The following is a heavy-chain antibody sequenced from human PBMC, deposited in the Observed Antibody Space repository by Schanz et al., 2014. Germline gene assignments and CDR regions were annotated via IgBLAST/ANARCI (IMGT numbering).Heavy chain of an antibody. J-gene: IGHJ4*02. CDR2: ISPYTGNT. D-gene: IGHD2-2*01. V-gene: IGHV1-18*01. CDR1: GYTFISYG. CDR3: ARAPTAYCSDTSCLGTPFDY. Sequence: QVQLVQSGAEVKKPGASVKVSCKASGYTFISYGIKWVRQAPGQGLEWVGWISPYTGNTHYFDKMEGRVTMTTDTSTSTAYMELSSLRSEDTAVYYCARAPTAYCSDTSCLGTPFDYWGQGTLVTVSS.